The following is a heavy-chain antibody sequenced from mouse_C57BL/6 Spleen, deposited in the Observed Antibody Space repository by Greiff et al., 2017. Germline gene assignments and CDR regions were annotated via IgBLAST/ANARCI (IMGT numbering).Heavy chain of an antibody. CDR1: GYAFSSYW. V-gene: IGHV1-80*01. CDR3: AREGGYDYDEDY. D-gene: IGHD2-4*01. CDR2: IYPGDGDT. Sequence: QVHVKQSGAELVKPGASVKISCKASGYAFSSYWMNWVKQRPGKGLEWIGQIYPGDGDTNYNGKFKGKATLTADKSSSTAYMQLSSLTSEDSAVYFCAREGGYDYDEDYWGQGTTLTVSS. J-gene: IGHJ2*01.